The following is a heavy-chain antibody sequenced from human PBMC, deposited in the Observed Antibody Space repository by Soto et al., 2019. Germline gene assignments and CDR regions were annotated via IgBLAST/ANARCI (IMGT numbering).Heavy chain of an antibody. CDR1: GFTFSSYA. Sequence: EVQLLESGGGLVQPGGSLRLSCAASGFTFSSYAMSWVRQAPGKGLEWVSAISGSGGSTYYADSVKGRFTISRDNSKNTLYLQMNSLRAEDTAVYYCAKDSRPWNSIYYYYMDVWGKGTTVTVSS. J-gene: IGHJ6*03. CDR2: ISGSGGST. V-gene: IGHV3-23*01. CDR3: AKDSRPWNSIYYYYMDV. D-gene: IGHD1-7*01.